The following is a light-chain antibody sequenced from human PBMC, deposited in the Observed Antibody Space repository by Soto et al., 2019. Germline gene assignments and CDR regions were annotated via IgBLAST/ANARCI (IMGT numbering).Light chain of an antibody. J-gene: IGKJ1*01. CDR3: QQSYYIPWT. Sequence: DNQMTQSRVSLAASAGDTVPITCRGSQSINTFLSWYRNKPGKAPELLIYDASTLQIGVPSRFSGSGYGTELTLTISSLQSEDFATYYCQQSYYIPWTFGQGTKVDIK. V-gene: IGKV1-39*01. CDR1: QSINTF. CDR2: DAS.